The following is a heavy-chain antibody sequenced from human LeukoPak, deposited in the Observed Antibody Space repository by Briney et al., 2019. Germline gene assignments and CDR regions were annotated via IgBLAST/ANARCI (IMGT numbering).Heavy chain of an antibody. CDR2: ISGSGGST. V-gene: IGHV3-23*01. Sequence: PGGSLRLSCAASGFTFSSYAMSWVRQAPGKGLEWVSAISGSGGSTYYADSVKGRFTVSRDNSKNTLYLQMNSLRAEDTAVYYCVKGLPSGDYSFDYWGQGTLVIVSS. CDR3: VKGLPSGDYSFDY. J-gene: IGHJ4*02. CDR1: GFTFSSYA. D-gene: IGHD4-17*01.